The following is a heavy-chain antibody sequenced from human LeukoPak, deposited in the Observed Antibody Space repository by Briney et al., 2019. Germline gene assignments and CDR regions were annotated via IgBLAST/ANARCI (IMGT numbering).Heavy chain of an antibody. V-gene: IGHV1-18*01. CDR1: GYTFTSYG. CDR2: ISAYNGNT. J-gene: IGHJ5*02. CDR3: ARGDIVVVPAALES. Sequence: GASVKVSCKASGYTFTSYGISWVRQAPGQGLEWMGWISAYNGNTNYAQKLQGRVTMTTDTSTSTAYMELRSLRSDDTAVYSCARGDIVVVPAALESWGQGTLVTVSA. D-gene: IGHD2-2*01.